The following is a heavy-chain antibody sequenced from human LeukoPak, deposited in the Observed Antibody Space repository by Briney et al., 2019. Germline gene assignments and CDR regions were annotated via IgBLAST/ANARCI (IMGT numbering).Heavy chain of an antibody. D-gene: IGHD2-15*01. J-gene: IGHJ5*02. V-gene: IGHV4-39*07. Sequence: PSETLSLTCTVSGGSISSSSYYWGWIPQPPGKGLEWIGSIYYSGSTYYNPSLKSRVTISVDTSNNQFSLKLSSVPPADTAVYYCAREQDIVVVVAATNCFDPWGQGTLATVSS. CDR2: IYYSGST. CDR1: GGSISSSSYY. CDR3: AREQDIVVVVAATNCFDP.